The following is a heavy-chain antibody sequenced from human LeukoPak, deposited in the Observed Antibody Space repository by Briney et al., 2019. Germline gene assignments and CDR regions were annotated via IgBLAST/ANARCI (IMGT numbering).Heavy chain of an antibody. J-gene: IGHJ4*02. CDR1: GFTFSNFN. D-gene: IGHD3-3*01. CDR2: ISSSGYSI. CDR3: ASEIIFGSFDY. V-gene: IGHV3-21*01. Sequence: GGSLRLPCAASGFTFSNFNMNWVRQAPGKGLEWVSCISSSGYSIYYADSVKGRFTISRDNAKNPLYLQMNSLRAEDTAVYYCASEIIFGSFDYWGQGTLVTVSS.